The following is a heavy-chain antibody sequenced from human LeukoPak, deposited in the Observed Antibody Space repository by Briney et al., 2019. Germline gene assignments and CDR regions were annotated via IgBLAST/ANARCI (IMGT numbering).Heavy chain of an antibody. V-gene: IGHV1-18*01. CDR1: GYTSTSYG. J-gene: IGHJ4*02. Sequence: GASVKVSCKASGYTSTSYGISWVRQAPGQGLEWMGWISAYNGNTNYAQKLQGRVTMTTDTSTSTAYMELRSLRSDDTAVYYCARVRVWGSYRPRYFDYWGQGTLVTVSS. CDR3: ARVRVWGSYRPRYFDY. D-gene: IGHD3-16*02. CDR2: ISAYNGNT.